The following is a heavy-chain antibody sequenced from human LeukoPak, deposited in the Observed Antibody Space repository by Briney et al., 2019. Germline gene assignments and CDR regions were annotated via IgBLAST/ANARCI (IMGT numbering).Heavy chain of an antibody. J-gene: IGHJ5*02. V-gene: IGHV1-69*04. CDR2: IIPIFGIA. CDR3: AREQNWFDP. Sequence: SVKVSCKASGGTFSSYAISWVRQAPGQGLEWMGRIIPIFGIANYAQKFQGRVTITADKSTSTAYMELSSLRSEDTAAYYCAREQNWFDPWGQGTLVTVSS. CDR1: GGTFSSYA.